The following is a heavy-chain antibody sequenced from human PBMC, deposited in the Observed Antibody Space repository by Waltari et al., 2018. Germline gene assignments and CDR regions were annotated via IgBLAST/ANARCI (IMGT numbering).Heavy chain of an antibody. Sequence: QLQLQESGPGLVKPSETLSLACTVSGDYLTNPNYPRAWIRQPPGKGLQWIATIFFNGTSYYNPSLKSRVLISVDTSKNQFSLRVTSVTVADTAVYFCARRVGDVLTGWPEFFDYWGQGNMVIVSP. V-gene: IGHV4-39*07. J-gene: IGHJ4*02. CDR1: GDYLTNPNYP. CDR2: IFFNGTS. CDR3: ARRVGDVLTGWPEFFDY. D-gene: IGHD3-9*01.